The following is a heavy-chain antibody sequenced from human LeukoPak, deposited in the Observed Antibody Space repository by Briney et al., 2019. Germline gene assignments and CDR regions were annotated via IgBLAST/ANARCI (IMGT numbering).Heavy chain of an antibody. Sequence: GRSLRLSCAASGFTFSGFAMHWVRQTPGKGLEWVAVVSDDGTTKYYGDSVKGRFTISRDNSKNTLYLQMNSLRAEDTAVYYCARASPGYYWGQGTLVTVSS. CDR3: ARASPGYY. CDR1: GFTFSGFA. D-gene: IGHD6-6*01. V-gene: IGHV3-30*03. CDR2: VSDDGTTK. J-gene: IGHJ4*02.